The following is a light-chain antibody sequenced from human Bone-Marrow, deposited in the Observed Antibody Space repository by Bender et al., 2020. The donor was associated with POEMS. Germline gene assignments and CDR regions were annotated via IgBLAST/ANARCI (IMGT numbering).Light chain of an antibody. J-gene: IGLJ2*01. Sequence: QSALTQPPSASGSPGQSVTISCTGTSGDVGGYNYVSWYQQHPGKAPKLMIYEVNKRPSGVPDRFSASKSGNTASLTVSGLQAEDEADYYCNSHAGLSTPVVFGGGTHLTIL. V-gene: IGLV2-8*01. CDR2: EVN. CDR3: NSHAGLSTPVV. CDR1: SGDVGGYNY.